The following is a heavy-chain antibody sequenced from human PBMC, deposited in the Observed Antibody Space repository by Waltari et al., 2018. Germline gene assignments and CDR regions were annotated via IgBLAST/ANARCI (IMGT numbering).Heavy chain of an antibody. D-gene: IGHD4-4*01. CDR2: ISGSGGNT. J-gene: IGHJ6*03. CDR3: AKAPYDYSNSYYYHYYYMDV. V-gene: IGHV3-23*04. CDR1: GSTFSSYA. Sequence: EVQLVESGGGLVQPGGSLRLSCAASGSTFSSYAMSWVRQAPGKGLEWVSAISGSGGNTYDADSVKGRFTISRDNSKNTLYLQMNSLRAEDTAVYYCAKAPYDYSNSYYYHYYYMDVWGKGTTVTVSS.